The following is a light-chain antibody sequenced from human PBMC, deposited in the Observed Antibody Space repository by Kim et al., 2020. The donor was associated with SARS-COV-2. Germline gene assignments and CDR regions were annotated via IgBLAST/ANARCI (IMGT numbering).Light chain of an antibody. CDR1: RGHSSYA. CDR3: QTWGTGIRV. Sequence: ASVKLTSTLSRGHSSYAIAWHQQQPEQGPRYLMKLNSDGSHSKGDGIPDRFSGSSSGAERYLTISSLQSEDEADYYCQTWGTGIRVFGGGTQLTVL. J-gene: IGLJ3*02. V-gene: IGLV4-69*01. CDR2: LNSDGSH.